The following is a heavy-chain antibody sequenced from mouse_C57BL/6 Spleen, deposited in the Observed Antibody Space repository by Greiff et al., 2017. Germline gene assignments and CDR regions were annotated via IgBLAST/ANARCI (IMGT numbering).Heavy chain of an antibody. CDR1: GYTFTDYY. D-gene: IGHD4-1*01. Sequence: VQLQQSGPVLVKPGASVKMSCKASGYTFTDYYMNWVKQSHGKSLEWIGVINPYNGGTSYNQKFKGKATLTVDKSSSTVYMELNSLTSEDSAVYYSARRANWDYFDYWGQGTTLTVSS. CDR3: ARRANWDYFDY. CDR2: INPYNGGT. V-gene: IGHV1-19*01. J-gene: IGHJ2*01.